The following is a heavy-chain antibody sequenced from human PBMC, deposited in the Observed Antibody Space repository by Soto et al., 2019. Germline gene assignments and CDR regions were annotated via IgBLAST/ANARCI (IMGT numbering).Heavy chain of an antibody. V-gene: IGHV3-48*02. CDR2: ISSRSSTI. D-gene: IGHD6-19*01. CDR1: GFTFNSYS. J-gene: IGHJ4*02. CDR3: ARDPMAGTGTFDY. Sequence: GGSLRLSCAASGFTFNSYSMNWVRQAPGKGLEWVSYISSRSSTIYYADSVKGRFTISRDNAKNSLYLQMNSLRDEDTAVYYCARDPMAGTGTFDYWGQGTLVTVSS.